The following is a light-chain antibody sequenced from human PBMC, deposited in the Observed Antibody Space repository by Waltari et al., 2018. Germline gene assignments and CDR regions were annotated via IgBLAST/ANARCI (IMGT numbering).Light chain of an antibody. Sequence: EIVLTQSPATLSLSPGERATLSCRASLSIDNYLAWYQQKPGQVPRLLIYDASNRATGIPARFSGSRSGADFTLIISSLEPEDFAVYYCHQRSNWPLTFGGGTKVEIK. V-gene: IGKV3-11*01. CDR2: DAS. J-gene: IGKJ4*01. CDR3: HQRSNWPLT. CDR1: LSIDNY.